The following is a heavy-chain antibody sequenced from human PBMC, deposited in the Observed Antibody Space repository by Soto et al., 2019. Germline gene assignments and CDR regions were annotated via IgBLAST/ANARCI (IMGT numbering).Heavy chain of an antibody. V-gene: IGHV3-7*01. CDR3: ARDRSGSYYGINYYYGMDV. J-gene: IGHJ6*02. D-gene: IGHD1-26*01. CDR1: GFTFSSYW. CDR2: IKQDGSEK. Sequence: GSLRLSCAASGFTFSSYWMSWVRQAPGKGLEWVANIKQDGSEKYYVDSVKGRFTISRDNAKNSLYLQMNSLRAEDTAVYYCARDRSGSYYGINYYYGMDVWGQGTTVTVSS.